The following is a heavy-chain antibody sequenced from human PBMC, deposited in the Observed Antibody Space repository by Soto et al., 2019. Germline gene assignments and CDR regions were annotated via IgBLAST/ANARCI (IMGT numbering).Heavy chain of an antibody. CDR3: ASRSSGWYFDY. CDR1: GFTFSSYA. CDR2: ISGSGGST. Sequence: EVQLLESGGGLVQPGGSLRLSCAASGFTFSSYAMNWVRQGPGKGLEWVSVISGSGGSTYYADSVKGRFTISRDNSKNARYLRMISLRAEDTAVYYCASRSSGWYFDYWGQGALVTVSS. V-gene: IGHV3-23*01. D-gene: IGHD6-19*01. J-gene: IGHJ4*02.